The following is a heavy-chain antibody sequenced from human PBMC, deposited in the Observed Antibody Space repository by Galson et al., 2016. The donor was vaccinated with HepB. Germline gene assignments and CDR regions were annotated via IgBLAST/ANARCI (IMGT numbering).Heavy chain of an antibody. J-gene: IGHJ4*02. CDR1: GFTFSNYA. Sequence: SLRLSCAASGFTFSNYAMSWVRQAPGKGLEWVSGISGTGGTKYYADSVKGRFTISRDNSKNTLYLRMNSLRAEDTAVYYCAKGDDFWSGYYGGLWGQGTLVTVSS. CDR2: ISGTGGTK. V-gene: IGHV3-23*01. CDR3: AKGDDFWSGYYGGL. D-gene: IGHD3-3*01.